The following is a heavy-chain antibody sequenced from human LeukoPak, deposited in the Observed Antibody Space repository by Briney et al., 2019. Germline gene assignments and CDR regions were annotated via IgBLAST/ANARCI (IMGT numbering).Heavy chain of an antibody. J-gene: IGHJ3*02. CDR3: ARIYSSSWYKDTFDI. D-gene: IGHD6-13*01. CDR2: INPNSGGT. V-gene: IGHV1-2*02. CDR1: GYTFTGYY. Sequence: ASVKVSCKASGYTFTGYYMHWVRQAPGQGLEWMGWINPNSGGTNYAQKFQGRVTMTRDTSISTAYMELSRLRSDETAVYYCARIYSSSWYKDTFDIWGERTMGTLS.